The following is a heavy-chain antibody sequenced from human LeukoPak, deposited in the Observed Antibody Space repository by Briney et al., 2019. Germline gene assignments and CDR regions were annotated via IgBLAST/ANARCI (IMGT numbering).Heavy chain of an antibody. CDR2: IHYSGST. D-gene: IGHD2-15*01. CDR3: ARLGYCYDTHCLPDY. V-gene: IGHV4-59*01. Sequence: SETLSLTCSVSGGSISGCYWSWIRQPPGKRLECIGYIHYSGSTNYNPPLKSRVTVSVDTSNNRFSLRLTSVTAADTAVYYCARLGYCYDTHCLPDYWGQGTLVTVSS. J-gene: IGHJ4*02. CDR1: GGSISGCY.